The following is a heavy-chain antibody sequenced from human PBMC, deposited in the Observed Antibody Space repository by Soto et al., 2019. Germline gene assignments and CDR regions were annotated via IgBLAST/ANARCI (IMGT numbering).Heavy chain of an antibody. Sequence: SETLSLTCTVSGGSISSGDYYWSWVRQPPGKGLEWIGYIYYSGTTYYNPSLKSRITISVDTSKNQFSLKLSSVTAADTAVYYCASVGYYPRSMDVWGQGTTVTVSS. J-gene: IGHJ6*02. CDR3: ASVGYYPRSMDV. V-gene: IGHV4-30-4*01. D-gene: IGHD3-10*01. CDR1: GGSISSGDYY. CDR2: IYYSGTT.